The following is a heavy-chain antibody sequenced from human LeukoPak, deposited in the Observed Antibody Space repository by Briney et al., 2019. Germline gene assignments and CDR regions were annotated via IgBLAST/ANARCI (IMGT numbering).Heavy chain of an antibody. CDR2: IDYDGGSG. V-gene: IGHV3-23*01. D-gene: IGHD6-19*01. CDR3: TRNSGWYGLS. J-gene: IGHJ1*01. Sequence: SGGSLRLSCTVSGFTLSSYEMSWIRQAPGKGLERVSSIDYDGGSGHYADSVKGRFTISRDNSNNTLFLHLNSLRGEDMAVYYCTRNSGWYGLSWGQGTLVTVSS. CDR1: GFTLSSYE.